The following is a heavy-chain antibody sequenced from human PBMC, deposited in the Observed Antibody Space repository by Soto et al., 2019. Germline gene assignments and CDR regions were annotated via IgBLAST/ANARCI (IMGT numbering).Heavy chain of an antibody. CDR3: ARKVAAAGTDYYGMDV. J-gene: IGHJ6*02. CDR2: IYYSGST. D-gene: IGHD6-13*01. V-gene: IGHV4-59*01. Sequence: SGTLSRTLTVSGCSISSYCWSWSRPPPGKGLEWIGYIYYSGSTNYNPSLKSRVTISVDTSKNQFSLKLSSVTAADTAVYYCARKVAAAGTDYYGMDVWGQGTTVTVSS. CDR1: GCSISSYC.